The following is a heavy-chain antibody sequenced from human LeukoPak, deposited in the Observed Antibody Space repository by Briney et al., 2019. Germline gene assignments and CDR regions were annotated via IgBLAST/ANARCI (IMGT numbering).Heavy chain of an antibody. J-gene: IGHJ6*03. V-gene: IGHV4-59*01. D-gene: IGHD5-12*01. CDR2: LYFRGST. CDR1: GDSISSYH. CDR3: AGVRPTVSRVGTTSSYHFFLNV. Sequence: PSETLSLTGTVSGDSISSYHWSLVRPPPGKGTELDGNLYFRGSTNYNPSLKSRVNITVDTSKNQFSLNLRSVTAADTAVYFCAGVRPTVSRVGTTSSYHFFLNVWGKGTTVTVSS.